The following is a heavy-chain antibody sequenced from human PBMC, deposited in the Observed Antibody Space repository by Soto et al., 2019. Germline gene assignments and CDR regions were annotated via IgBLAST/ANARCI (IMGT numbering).Heavy chain of an antibody. CDR1: GGSFSGYY. V-gene: IGHV4-34*01. CDR3: ARGNLRIMTKWPNDA. D-gene: IGHD5-12*01. Sequence: SETLSLTCAVYGGSFSGYYWSWIRQPPGKGLEWIGEINHSGSTNYNPSLKSRVTISVDTSKNQFSLKLSSVTAADTAVYYCARGNLRIMTKWPNDAWGQGTLVTVSS. CDR2: INHSGST. J-gene: IGHJ5*02.